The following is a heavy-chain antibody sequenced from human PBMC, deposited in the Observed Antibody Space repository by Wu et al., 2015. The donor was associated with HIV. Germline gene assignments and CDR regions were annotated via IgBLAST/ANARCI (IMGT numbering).Heavy chain of an antibody. CDR1: GGTFNNYA. V-gene: IGHV1-69*02. CDR2: ITPLFGRP. CDR3: AGRFGLLGLGEYFYF. D-gene: IGHD3-10*01. J-gene: IGHJ1*01. Sequence: QVQLVQSGAEVKKPGSSVKVSCKASGGTFNNYAINWVRQAPGAGLEWMGRITPLFGRPNYAQKFQGKLTITADTSTNTAYMELSSLRSDDTAMYYCAGRFGLLGLGEYFYFWGQGTLVTVSS.